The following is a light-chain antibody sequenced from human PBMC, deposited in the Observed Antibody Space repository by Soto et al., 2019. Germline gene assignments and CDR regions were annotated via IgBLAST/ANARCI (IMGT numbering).Light chain of an antibody. CDR1: SSDVGTYNR. CDR2: EVN. Sequence: QSALTQPPSVSGSPGQSVTISCTGTSSDVGTYNRVSWYQEPPGTAPKLMIYEVNNRPSGVPDRFSGFKSGNTASLTISGLQAEDEADYYCSSYTSSSTLLFGGGTQLTV. J-gene: IGLJ2*01. CDR3: SSYTSSSTLL. V-gene: IGLV2-18*02.